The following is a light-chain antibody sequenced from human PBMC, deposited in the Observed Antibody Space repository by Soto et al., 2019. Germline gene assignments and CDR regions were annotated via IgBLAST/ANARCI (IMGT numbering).Light chain of an antibody. CDR1: SSDVGGYNY. CDR2: EVS. Sequence: QSALTQPASVSGSPGQSITISCTGTSSDVGGYNYVSWYQQHPGKAPKLMIYEVSDRPSGISNRFSGSKSGNTASLTISGLQAEDEADYYCSSYTSRLSYVFGTGTKLTVL. V-gene: IGLV2-14*01. CDR3: SSYTSRLSYV. J-gene: IGLJ1*01.